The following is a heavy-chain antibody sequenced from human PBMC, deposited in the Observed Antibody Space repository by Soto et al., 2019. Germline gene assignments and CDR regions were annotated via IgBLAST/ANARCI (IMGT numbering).Heavy chain of an antibody. CDR3: ALLTWGQGGDSYSGYYQH. CDR1: GFTVSSNY. V-gene: IGHV3-53*01. J-gene: IGHJ1*01. D-gene: IGHD2-21*02. Sequence: GGSLRLSCATSGFTVSSNYMTWVRQAPGKGLEWVSVVYGGGNTYYADSVKGRFTITGDTTNNTRDLHLNRLRPGDTAIYYSALLTWGQGGDSYSGYYQHWGQGTLVTVSS. CDR2: VYGGGNT.